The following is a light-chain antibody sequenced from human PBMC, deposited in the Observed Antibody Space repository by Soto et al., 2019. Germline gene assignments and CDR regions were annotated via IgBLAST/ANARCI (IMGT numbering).Light chain of an antibody. CDR2: SAS. J-gene: IGKJ4*01. CDR3: QQYNSWPLT. CDR1: QSVRSN. Sequence: EIVMTQSPATLSVSPGERATLSCRASQSVRSNFAWYQQMPGQPPRLLIYSASTRATSIPARFSGSGSGTEFALTVSSLQSEDFAVYYCQQYNSWPLTFGGGTKVEIK. V-gene: IGKV3D-15*01.